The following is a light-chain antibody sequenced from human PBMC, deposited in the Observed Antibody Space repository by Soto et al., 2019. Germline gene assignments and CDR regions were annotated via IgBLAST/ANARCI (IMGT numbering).Light chain of an antibody. CDR3: QQYENLPIT. CDR1: QDISNL. V-gene: IGKV1-33*01. J-gene: IGKJ5*01. CDR2: DAS. Sequence: DIQMTQSPSPLSASVGDRVTITCQATQDISNLFNWFQQKPGKAPKLLIYDASNLETGVPSRFSGSGSGTDFTFTISSLQAEDIATYYCQQYENLPITFGQGTRREIK.